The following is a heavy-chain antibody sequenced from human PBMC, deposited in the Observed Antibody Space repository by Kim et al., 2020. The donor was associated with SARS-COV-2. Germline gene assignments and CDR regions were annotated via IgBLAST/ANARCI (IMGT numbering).Heavy chain of an antibody. V-gene: IGHV3-11*01. D-gene: IGHD5-18*01. CDR2: ISSSGSTI. CDR3: ARSARWIQLWPYYFDY. Sequence: GGSLRLSCAASGFTFSDYYMSWIRQAPGKGLEWVSYISSSGSTIYYADSVKGRFTISRDNAKNSLYLQMNSLRAEDTAVYYCARSARWIQLWPYYFDYWGQGTLVTVSS. J-gene: IGHJ4*02. CDR1: GFTFSDYY.